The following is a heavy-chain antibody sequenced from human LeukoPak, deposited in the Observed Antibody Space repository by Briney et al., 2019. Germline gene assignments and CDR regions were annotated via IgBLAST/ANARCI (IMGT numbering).Heavy chain of an antibody. V-gene: IGHV1-3*01. J-gene: IGHJ5*02. D-gene: IGHD3-22*01. CDR1: GYTFTSYA. CDR2: INAGNGNT. Sequence: ASVKVSCKASGYTFTSYAMHWVRQAPGRRLEWMGWINAGNGNTKYSQKFQGRVTITRDTSASTAYMELSSLRSEDTAVYYCARDGIVVVDNWFDPWGQGTLVTVSS. CDR3: ARDGIVVVDNWFDP.